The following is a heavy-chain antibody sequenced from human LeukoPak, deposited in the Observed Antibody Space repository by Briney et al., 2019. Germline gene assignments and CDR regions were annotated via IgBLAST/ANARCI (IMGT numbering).Heavy chain of an antibody. CDR2: IYYSGST. J-gene: IGHJ4*02. CDR3: ARRGSSAHFDY. Sequence: SETLSLTCTVSGGSVSSGSYCWSWIRQPPGKGLEWIGYIYYSGSTNYNPSLKSRVTISVDTSKNQFSLKLSSVTAADTAVYYCARRGSSAHFDYWGQGTLVTVSS. CDR1: GGSVSSGSYC. V-gene: IGHV4-61*01. D-gene: IGHD6-6*01.